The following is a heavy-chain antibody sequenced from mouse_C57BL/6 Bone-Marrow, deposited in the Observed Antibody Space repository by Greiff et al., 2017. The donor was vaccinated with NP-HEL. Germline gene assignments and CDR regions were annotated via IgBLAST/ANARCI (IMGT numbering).Heavy chain of an antibody. V-gene: IGHV3-6*01. Sequence: EVKLVESGPGLVKPSQSLSLTCSVTGYSITSGYYWNWIRQFPGNKLEWMGYISYDGSNNYNPSLKNRISITRDTSKNQFFLKLNSVTTEDTATYYCARRTTVVAYYFDYWGQGTTLTVSS. CDR3: ARRTTVVAYYFDY. CDR2: ISYDGSN. J-gene: IGHJ2*01. CDR1: GYSITSGYY. D-gene: IGHD1-1*01.